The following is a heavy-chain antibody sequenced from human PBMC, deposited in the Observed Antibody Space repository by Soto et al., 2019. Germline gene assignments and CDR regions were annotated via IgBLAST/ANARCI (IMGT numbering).Heavy chain of an antibody. CDR1: GFTFGGYA. CDR3: GRRPQGPVPVTGNWYFDL. CDR2: ISGGGDAT. D-gene: IGHD2-21*02. V-gene: IGHV3-23*01. J-gene: IGHJ2*01. Sequence: EVQLLESGGGLLQPGGSLRLSCAASGFTFGGYAMNWVRQAPGKGLEWVSGISGGGDATFYTDSVKGRFTISRDNSGNTLYLQMNSLRAEDTAFFFCGRRPQGPVPVTGNWYFDLWGRGTLVTVPS.